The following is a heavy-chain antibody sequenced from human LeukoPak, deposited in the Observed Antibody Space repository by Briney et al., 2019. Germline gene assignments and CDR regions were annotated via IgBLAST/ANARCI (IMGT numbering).Heavy chain of an antibody. Sequence: SVKVSCKASGFTFTNSAVQWVRQARGQPLEWIGWIVVGSGNTNYAQKFQERATITRDMSTSTAYMELSSLRSEDTAVYYCAAEITMVRGVFDYWGRGTLVTVSS. CDR3: AAEITMVRGVFDY. CDR2: IVVGSGNT. J-gene: IGHJ4*02. V-gene: IGHV1-58*01. CDR1: GFTFTNSA. D-gene: IGHD3-10*01.